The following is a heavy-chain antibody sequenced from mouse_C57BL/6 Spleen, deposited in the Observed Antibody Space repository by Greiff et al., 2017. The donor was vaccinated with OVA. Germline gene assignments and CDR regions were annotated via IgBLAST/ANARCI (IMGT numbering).Heavy chain of an antibody. J-gene: IGHJ3*01. D-gene: IGHD3-1*01. CDR3: ARRSTTGSAWFAY. V-gene: IGHV1-55*01. Sequence: QVQLQQSGAELVKPGASVKMSCKASGYTFTSYWITWVKQRPGQGLEWIGDIYPGSGSTNYNEKFKSKATLTVDTSSSTAYMQLSSLTSEDSAVYYCARRSTTGSAWFAYWGQGTLVTVSA. CDR1: GYTFTSYW. CDR2: IYPGSGST.